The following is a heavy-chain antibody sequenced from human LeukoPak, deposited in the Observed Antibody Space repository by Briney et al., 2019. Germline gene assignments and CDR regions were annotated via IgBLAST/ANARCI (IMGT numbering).Heavy chain of an antibody. Sequence: GASVTVSYKASGYTFTNYGIRWVGQAPGQGREWMGWISAYNGNTNYAQKLQGRVTMTTDTSTSTAYMELRSLRSDDTAVYYCARVGDITMIDLDYWGQGTLVTVSS. CDR1: GYTFTNYG. J-gene: IGHJ4*02. CDR2: ISAYNGNT. D-gene: IGHD3-22*01. CDR3: ARVGDITMIDLDY. V-gene: IGHV1-18*01.